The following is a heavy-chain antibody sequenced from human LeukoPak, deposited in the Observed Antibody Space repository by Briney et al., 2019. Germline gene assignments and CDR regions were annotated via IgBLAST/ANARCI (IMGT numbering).Heavy chain of an antibody. J-gene: IGHJ3*02. CDR2: IKQGGSEK. Sequence: PGGSLRLSCAASGFTFSSYWMSGVRQAPGKGLEGVANIKQGGSEKYYVDSVKGRFTISRDNAKNSLYLQMNSLRAEDTAVYYCARDYSSSWDNDAFDIWGQGTMVTVSS. V-gene: IGHV3-7*01. CDR1: GFTFSSYW. D-gene: IGHD6-13*01. CDR3: ARDYSSSWDNDAFDI.